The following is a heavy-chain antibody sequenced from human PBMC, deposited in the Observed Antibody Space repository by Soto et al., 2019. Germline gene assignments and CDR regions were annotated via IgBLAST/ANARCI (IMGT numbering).Heavy chain of an antibody. V-gene: IGHV3-48*01. CDR1: GFTFSSYS. CDR2: ISSSSSTI. J-gene: IGHJ5*02. Sequence: GGSLRLSCAASGFTFSSYSMNWVRQAPGKGLEWVSYISSSSSTIYYADSVKGRFTISRDNAKNSLYLQMNSLRAEDTAVYYCARDRIAARPAGNWFDPWGQGTLVTVS. D-gene: IGHD6-6*01. CDR3: ARDRIAARPAGNWFDP.